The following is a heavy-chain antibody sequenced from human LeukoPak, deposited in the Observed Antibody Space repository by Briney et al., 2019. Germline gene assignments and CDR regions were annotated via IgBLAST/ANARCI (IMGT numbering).Heavy chain of an antibody. V-gene: IGHV3-15*07. CDR2: IKSKTDGGTT. CDR1: GFTFSNAW. J-gene: IGHJ6*02. D-gene: IGHD6-13*01. CDR3: TTDLPMEQLVPSYYCYGMDV. Sequence: GGSLRLSCAASGFTFSNAWMNWVRQAPGKGLEWVGRIKSKTDGGTTDYAAPVKGRFTISRDDSKNTLYLQMNSLKTEDTAVYYCTTDLPMEQLVPSYYCYGMDVWGQGTTVTVSS.